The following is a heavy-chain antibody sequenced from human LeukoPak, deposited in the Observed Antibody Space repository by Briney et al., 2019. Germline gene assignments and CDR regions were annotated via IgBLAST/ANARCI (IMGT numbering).Heavy chain of an antibody. CDR2: IYYSGST. J-gene: IGHJ4*02. Sequence: SETLSLTCTVSGGSISSSSYYWGWIRQPPGKGLEWIGSIYYSGSTYYNPSLESRVTISVDTSKNQFSLKLSSVTAADTAVYYCASNYDSSGAPYFYYWGQGTLVTVSS. CDR3: ASNYDSSGAPYFYY. CDR1: GGSISSSSYY. V-gene: IGHV4-39*01. D-gene: IGHD3-22*01.